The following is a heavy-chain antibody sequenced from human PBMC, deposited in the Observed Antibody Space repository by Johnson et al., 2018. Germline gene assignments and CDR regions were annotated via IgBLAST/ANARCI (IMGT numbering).Heavy chain of an antibody. Sequence: QVQLVQSGGGVVQPGRSLRLSCAASGFSFSSYGMHWVRQAPVRGLEWMAFISYDGSHKYYADSVRGRFTISRDNSENTLYLEMNSLRAEETALYYCARRGRGYDYRQNYNYYMDVWGKGTTVTVS. CDR3: ARRGRGYDYRQNYNYYMDV. CDR2: ISYDGSHK. CDR1: GFSFSSYG. D-gene: IGHD5-12*01. J-gene: IGHJ6*03. V-gene: IGHV3-30*03.